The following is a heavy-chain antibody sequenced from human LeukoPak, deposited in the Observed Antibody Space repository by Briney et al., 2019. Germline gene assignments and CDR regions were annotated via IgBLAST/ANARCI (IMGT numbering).Heavy chain of an antibody. CDR3: ARMTTVTYYFDY. V-gene: IGHV4-59*11. Sequence: PSETLSLTCTVSGGSISSHYWSWIRQPPGKGLEWIGYIYYSGSTNYNPSLKSRVTISVDTSKNQFSLKLSSVTAADTAVYYCARMTTVTYYFDYWGQGTLVSVSS. CDR1: GGSISSHY. J-gene: IGHJ4*02. D-gene: IGHD4-17*01. CDR2: IYYSGST.